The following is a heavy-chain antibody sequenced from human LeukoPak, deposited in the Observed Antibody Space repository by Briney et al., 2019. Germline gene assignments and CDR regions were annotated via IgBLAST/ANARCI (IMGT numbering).Heavy chain of an antibody. CDR2: IRSEANTYAT. V-gene: IGHV3-73*01. D-gene: IGHD3-10*01. CDR3: TRQLGELLSGTLYYYYLDV. J-gene: IGHJ6*03. CDR1: GFTFSGSA. Sequence: GGSLRLSCAASGFTFSGSAIHWVRQASGKGLEWVGHIRSEANTYATTYAASLKGRFTISRDDSKNTAYLQMNSLKTEDTAVYYCTRQLGELLSGTLYYYYLDVWGKGTTVTVSS.